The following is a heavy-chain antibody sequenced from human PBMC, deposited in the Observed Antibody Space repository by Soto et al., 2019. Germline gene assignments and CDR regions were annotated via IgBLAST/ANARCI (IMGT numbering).Heavy chain of an antibody. CDR2: IIPIFGTA. V-gene: IGHV1-69*13. CDR1: GGTFSSYA. Sequence: SVKVSCKASGGTFSSYAISWVRQAPGQGLEWMGGIIPIFGTANYAQKFQGRVTITADASTSTAYMELRSLRSDDTAVYYCARDNYDFWSGYRSNWFDPWGQGTLVTVSS. J-gene: IGHJ5*02. D-gene: IGHD3-3*01. CDR3: ARDNYDFWSGYRSNWFDP.